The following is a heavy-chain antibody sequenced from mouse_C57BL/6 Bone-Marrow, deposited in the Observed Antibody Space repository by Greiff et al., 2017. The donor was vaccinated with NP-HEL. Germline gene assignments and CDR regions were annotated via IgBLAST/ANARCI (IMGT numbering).Heavy chain of an antibody. CDR2: IRSKSNNYAT. V-gene: IGHV10-1*01. CDR1: GFSFNTYA. Sequence: EVKLEESGGGLVQPKGSLKLSCAASGFSFNTYAMNWVRQAPGKGLEWVARIRSKSNNYATYYADSVKDRFTISRDDSESMLYLQMNNLKTEDTAMNYCVRDYYGSRFAYWGQGTLVTVSA. D-gene: IGHD1-1*01. J-gene: IGHJ3*01. CDR3: VRDYYGSRFAY.